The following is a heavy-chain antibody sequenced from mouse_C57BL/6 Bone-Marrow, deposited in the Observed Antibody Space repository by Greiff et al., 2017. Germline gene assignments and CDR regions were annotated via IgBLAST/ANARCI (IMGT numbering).Heavy chain of an antibody. V-gene: IGHV1-81*01. Sequence: QVQLKESGAELARPGASVKLSCKASGYTFTSYGISWVKQRTGQGLEWIGEIYPRSGNTYYNEKFKGKATLTADKSSSTAYMELRSLTSEDYAVYFCARLRYYGSSYAGYWGQGTTLTVSS. CDR3: ARLRYYGSSYAGY. CDR1: GYTFTSYG. CDR2: IYPRSGNT. D-gene: IGHD1-1*01. J-gene: IGHJ2*01.